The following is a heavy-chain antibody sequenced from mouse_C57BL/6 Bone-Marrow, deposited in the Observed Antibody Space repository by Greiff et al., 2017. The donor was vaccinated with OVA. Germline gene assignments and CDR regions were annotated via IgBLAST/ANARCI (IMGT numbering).Heavy chain of an antibody. CDR2: IWSGGST. CDR3: ATPYSNYVRFAY. CDR1: GFSLTSYG. V-gene: IGHV2-2*01. D-gene: IGHD2-5*01. J-gene: IGHJ3*01. Sequence: VKLVESGPGLVQPSQSLSITCTVSGFSLTSYGVHWVRQSPGKGLEWLGVIWSGGSTDYNAAFISRLSISKDNSKSQVFFKMNSLQADDTAVYYCATPYSNYVRFAYWGHGTLVTVSA.